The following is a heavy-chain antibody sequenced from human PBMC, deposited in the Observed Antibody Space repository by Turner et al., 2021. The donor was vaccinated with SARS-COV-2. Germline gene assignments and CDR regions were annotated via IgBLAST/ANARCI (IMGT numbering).Heavy chain of an antibody. D-gene: IGHD4-17*01. CDR3: AKAQGEYGDYGGDY. CDR1: GGIFSTYA. J-gene: IGHJ4*02. CDR2: IIPGFGTA. V-gene: IGHV1-69*01. Sequence: VQLVQSGAAVKKPGSSVKVSCKASGGIFSTYAISWVRQAPGQGLEWMGGIIPGFGTANYEQHFQGRVTITADESTSYLELSSLRSEDTAVYYCAKAQGEYGDYGGDYWGQGTLVTVSS.